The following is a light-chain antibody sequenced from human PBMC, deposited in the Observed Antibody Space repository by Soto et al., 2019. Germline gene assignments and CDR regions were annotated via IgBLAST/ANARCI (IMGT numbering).Light chain of an antibody. V-gene: IGLV2-18*02. CDR2: EVR. CDR1: SSDVGSYNR. J-gene: IGLJ3*02. Sequence: QSVLTQPPSVSGSPGQSVTISCTGTSSDVGSYNRVSWYQQPPGTAPKLMIYEVRNRPSGISSRFSGSRSGNTASLTISGLQSEDEGDYYCSAYTARSTLVFGGGTKVTVL. CDR3: SAYTARSTLV.